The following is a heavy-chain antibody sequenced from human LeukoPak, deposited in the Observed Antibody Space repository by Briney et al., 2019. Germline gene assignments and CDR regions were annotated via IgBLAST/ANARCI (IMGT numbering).Heavy chain of an antibody. V-gene: IGHV3-23*01. Sequence: PGGSLRLSCAASGFTFSSYAMSWVRQAPGKGLEWVSAISGSGGSTYYTDSVKGRFTISRDNSKNTLYLQMNSLRAEDTAVYYCAKDRIVVVVAATWLGSYFDYWGQGTLVTVSS. D-gene: IGHD2-15*01. J-gene: IGHJ4*02. CDR1: GFTFSSYA. CDR2: ISGSGGST. CDR3: AKDRIVVVVAATWLGSYFDY.